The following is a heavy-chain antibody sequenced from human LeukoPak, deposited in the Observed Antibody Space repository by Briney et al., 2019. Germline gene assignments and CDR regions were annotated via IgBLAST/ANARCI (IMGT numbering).Heavy chain of an antibody. J-gene: IGHJ4*02. D-gene: IGHD3-10*01. CDR2: INPNGGGT. CDR3: ARDGYYYGSGSTEGFDY. V-gene: IGHV1-2*02. CDR1: GYTFTGYY. Sequence: ASVKVSCKASGYTFTGYYMHWVRQAPGQGLEWMGWINPNGGGTNYAQKFQGRVTMTRDTSISTAYMELSRLRSDDTAVYYCARDGYYYGSGSTEGFDYWGQGTLVTVSS.